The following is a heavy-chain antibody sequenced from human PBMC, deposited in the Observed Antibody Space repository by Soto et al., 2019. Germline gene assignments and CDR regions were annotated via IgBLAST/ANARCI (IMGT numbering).Heavy chain of an antibody. D-gene: IGHD2-15*01. CDR1: GCTFNNYG. J-gene: IGHJ6*02. V-gene: IGHV3-74*01. CDR3: ARDREACATTRCPVYYYNGLDF. Sequence: GGSLRLSCAASGCTFNNYGMRWVRQAPGKGLVWVSRINSDGGSTSYADSVKGRFTISRDNAKNTLYLQTNSLKTEDTAAYYCARDREACATTRCPVYYYNGLDFWGQGTPVTVSS. CDR2: INSDGGST.